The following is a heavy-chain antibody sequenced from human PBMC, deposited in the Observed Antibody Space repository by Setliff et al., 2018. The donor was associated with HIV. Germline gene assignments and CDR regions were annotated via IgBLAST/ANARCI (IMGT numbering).Heavy chain of an antibody. D-gene: IGHD1-26*01. J-gene: IGHJ3*02. Sequence: SETLSLTCTVSGASISSHNYYWGWIRQSPGKGLEWIGSIFYTGSTNYNPSLKSRVTISIDTSKNQFSLKLSSVTAADTAVYYCARGARALGGDAFDIWGQGTMVTVSS. CDR2: IFYTGST. CDR3: ARGARALGGDAFDI. CDR1: GASISSHNYY. V-gene: IGHV4-39*07.